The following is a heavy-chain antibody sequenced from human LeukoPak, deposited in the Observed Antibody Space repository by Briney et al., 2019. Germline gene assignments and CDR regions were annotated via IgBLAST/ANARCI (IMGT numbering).Heavy chain of an antibody. V-gene: IGHV3-21*01. D-gene: IGHD6-13*01. CDR3: ARALPSSRSYFDY. J-gene: IGHJ4*02. CDR1: GFTFSSYS. CDR2: ISSSSSYI. Sequence: GGSLRLSCAASGFTFSSYSMNWVRQAPGKGLEWVSSISSSSSYIYYADSVKGRFTISRDNAKNSLYLQMNSLRAEDTAVYYCARALPSSRSYFDYWGQGTLVTVSS.